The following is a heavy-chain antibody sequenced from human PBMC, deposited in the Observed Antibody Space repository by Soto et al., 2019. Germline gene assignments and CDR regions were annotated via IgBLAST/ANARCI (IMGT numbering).Heavy chain of an antibody. D-gene: IGHD3-10*01. CDR3: ARNPPMTRGNGMDV. J-gene: IGHJ6*02. V-gene: IGHV3-7*03. CDR2: MKQDGIEK. CDR1: GFTFSSYW. Sequence: EVQLVESGGGLVQPGGSLRLSCAASGFTFSSYWMSWVRQAPGKGLEWVANMKQDGIEKYYVASVKGRFTISRDNAKNSLYLQMNSQRAEDTAVYYCARNPPMTRGNGMDVWGQGTTVTVSS.